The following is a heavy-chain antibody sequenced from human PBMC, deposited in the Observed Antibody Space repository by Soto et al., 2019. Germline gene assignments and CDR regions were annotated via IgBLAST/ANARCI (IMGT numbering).Heavy chain of an antibody. D-gene: IGHD3-22*01. CDR1: GGSISSYY. V-gene: IGHV4-59*12. J-gene: IGHJ5*02. CDR3: ARDSRYDSSGYYIHDWFDP. CDR2: IYYSGST. Sequence: PSETLSLTCTVSGGSISSYYWSWIRQPPGKGLEWIGYIYYSGSTNYNPSLKSRVTISVDTSKNQFSLRLTSVTAADTAVYFCARDSRYDSSGYYIHDWFDPWGQGTLVTVSS.